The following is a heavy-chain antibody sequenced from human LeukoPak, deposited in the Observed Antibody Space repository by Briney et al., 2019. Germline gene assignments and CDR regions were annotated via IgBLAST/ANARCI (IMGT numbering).Heavy chain of an antibody. V-gene: IGHV1-46*01. J-gene: IGHJ3*01. D-gene: IGHD4-23*01. Sequence: ASVKVSCKASENTFTNYYMHWVRQAPGQGLEWLGIINPNGDRTNYAQTFQGRVTMTRDTSTTTVYMELSSLRSEDTAVYYCARDMSTRVTPISYAFDVWGQGTMVTVSS. CDR2: INPNGDRT. CDR3: ARDMSTRVTPISYAFDV. CDR1: ENTFTNYY.